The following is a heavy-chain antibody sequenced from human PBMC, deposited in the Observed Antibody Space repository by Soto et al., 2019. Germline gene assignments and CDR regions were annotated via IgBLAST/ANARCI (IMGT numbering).Heavy chain of an antibody. D-gene: IGHD3-16*02. CDR1: GYTFTSYG. V-gene: IGHV1-18*01. CDR2: ISAYNGNT. Sequence: QVQLVQSGAEVKKPGASVKVSCKASGYTFTSYGISWVRQAPGQGLEWMGWISAYNGNTNYAQKLQGRVTMTTDTSTSTAYMELRSLRSDDTAVYYCARVNDYVWGSYRGSYAEVDYWGQGTLVTVSS. CDR3: ARVNDYVWGSYRGSYAEVDY. J-gene: IGHJ4*02.